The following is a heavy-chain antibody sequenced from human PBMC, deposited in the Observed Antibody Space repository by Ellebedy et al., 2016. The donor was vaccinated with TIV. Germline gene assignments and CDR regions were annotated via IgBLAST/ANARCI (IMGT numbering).Heavy chain of an antibody. CDR1: GFTFTNYA. J-gene: IGHJ6*02. D-gene: IGHD6-19*01. V-gene: IGHV3-23*01. CDR3: ARVEVGRSGPSNGMDV. CDR2: ISGSGGST. Sequence: PGGSLRLSCAASGFTFTNYAMSWVRQAPGKGLEWVSVISGSGGSTYYADSVKGRFTISRDNAKNTLYLQMNSLRAEDTAVYYCARVEVGRSGPSNGMDVWGQGTTVTVSS.